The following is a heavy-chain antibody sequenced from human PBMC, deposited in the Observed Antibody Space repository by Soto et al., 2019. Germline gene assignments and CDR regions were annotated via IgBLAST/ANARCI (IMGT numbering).Heavy chain of an antibody. CDR2: ISSSSSYT. Sequence: QVQLVESGGGLVKPGGSLRLSCAASGFTFSDYYISWIRQAPGKGLEWVSYISSSSSYTNYADSVKDRFTISRDKAKNSLYLQMNSLRAEDTAVYYCARPSSFFDSYYFAYWGQGTLVTVSS. D-gene: IGHD3-9*01. V-gene: IGHV3-11*05. CDR3: ARPSSFFDSYYFAY. CDR1: GFTFSDYY. J-gene: IGHJ4*02.